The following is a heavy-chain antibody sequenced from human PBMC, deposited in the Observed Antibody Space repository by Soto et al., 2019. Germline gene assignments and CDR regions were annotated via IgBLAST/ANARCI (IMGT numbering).Heavy chain of an antibody. CDR3: AKDYVRALARVVVPAAISYYFDY. CDR1: GFTFSSYG. CDR2: ISYDGSNK. D-gene: IGHD2-2*01. J-gene: IGHJ4*02. V-gene: IGHV3-30*18. Sequence: GGSLRLSCAASGFTFSSYGMHWVRQAPGKGLEWVAVISYDGSNKYYADSVKGRFTISRDNSKNTLYLQMNSLRAEDTAVYYCAKDYVRALARVVVPAAISYYFDYWGQGTLVTVSS.